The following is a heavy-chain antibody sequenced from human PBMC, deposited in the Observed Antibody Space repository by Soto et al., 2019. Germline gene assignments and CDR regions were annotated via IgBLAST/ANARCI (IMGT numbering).Heavy chain of an antibody. CDR3: VRDDVYCGGGRCFGGPMDV. V-gene: IGHV3-66*01. CDR1: GFAVSSKY. CDR2: FNNVGSI. J-gene: IGHJ6*03. Sequence: EVQLVESGGGVVQPGGSLRLSCAASGFAVSSKYMSWVRQPPGREPEWVALFNNVGSIYYSESVKGRFTISRDSSKNTLDLQLNSLGAEDTAVYYCVRDDVYCGGGRCFGGPMDVWGKGTTVTVSS. D-gene: IGHD2-15*01.